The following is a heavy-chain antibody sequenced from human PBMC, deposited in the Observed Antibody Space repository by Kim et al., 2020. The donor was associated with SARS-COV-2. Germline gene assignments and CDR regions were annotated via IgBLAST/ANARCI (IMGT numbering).Heavy chain of an antibody. J-gene: IGHJ4*02. CDR3: ARVTPPVTTGDH. Sequence: GGSLRLSCAASGFTFRSYSMNWVRQAPGKGLEWVSSISSSGSTIYYADSVKGRFRISRDNAKKSLYLQMNSLRVEDTAVYYCARVTPPVTTGDHWGQGTLVTVSS. CDR1: GFTFRSYS. D-gene: IGHD4-17*01. CDR2: ISSSGSTI. V-gene: IGHV3-21*01.